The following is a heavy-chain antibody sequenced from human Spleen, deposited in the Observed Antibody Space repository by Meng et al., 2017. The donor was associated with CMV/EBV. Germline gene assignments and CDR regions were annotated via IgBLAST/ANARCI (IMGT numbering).Heavy chain of an antibody. CDR3: ARGLRGYYDSSGYPY. J-gene: IGHJ4*02. V-gene: IGHV4-4*07. Sequence: QVQLQESCPGMWKASETLSPTCIVSGGSRGSYSWSWIRQPAGKGLEWIGRIYTSGSTNYNPSLKSRVTISVDTSKNQFSLKLSSVTAADTAVYYCARGLRGYYDSSGYPYWGQGTLVTVSS. D-gene: IGHD3-22*01. CDR2: IYTSGST. CDR1: GGSRGSYS.